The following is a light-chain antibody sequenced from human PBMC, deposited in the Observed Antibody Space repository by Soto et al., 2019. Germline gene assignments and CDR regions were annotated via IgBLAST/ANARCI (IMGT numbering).Light chain of an antibody. Sequence: IVMTQSPATLSVSPGERATLSCRASERVSSYVAWYQQKPGQAPRLLLFGTSTRAMGIPARFRGSGSGTEFTLTISRLEPEDFAVYYCQQYVSSPRTFGQGTKVDIK. V-gene: IGKV3D-15*01. CDR2: GTS. J-gene: IGKJ1*01. CDR1: ERVSSY. CDR3: QQYVSSPRT.